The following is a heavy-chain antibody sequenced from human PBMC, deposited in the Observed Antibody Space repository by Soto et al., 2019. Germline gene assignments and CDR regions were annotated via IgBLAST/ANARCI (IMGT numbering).Heavy chain of an antibody. CDR2: IYYSGST. Sequence: PSETLSLTCTVSGGSISSGGYYWSWIRQHPGKGLEWIGYIYYSGSTYYNPSLKSRVTISVDTSKNQFPLKLSSVTAADTAVYYCARHFPYSSSRKRDDYWGQGTLVTVSS. J-gene: IGHJ4*02. CDR1: GGSISSGGYY. V-gene: IGHV4-31*03. D-gene: IGHD6-13*01. CDR3: ARHFPYSSSRKRDDY.